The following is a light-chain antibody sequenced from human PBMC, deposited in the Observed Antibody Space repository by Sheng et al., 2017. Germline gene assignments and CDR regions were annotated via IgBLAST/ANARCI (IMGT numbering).Light chain of an antibody. CDR1: RGIYNS. V-gene: IGKV1-NL1*01. CDR2: AAS. CDR3: QQYYDNPPLT. Sequence: DIQMTQSPSSLSASVGDRVTITCRASRGIYNSLAWYQQKPGKSPKLLLHAASKLETGVPSRFSGSGSGTDYTLTISGLQPEDFATYYCQQYYDNPPLTFGGGTKVEIK. J-gene: IGKJ4*02.